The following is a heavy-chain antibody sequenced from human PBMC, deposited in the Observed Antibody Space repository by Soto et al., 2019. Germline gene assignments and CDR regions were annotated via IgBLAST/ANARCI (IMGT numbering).Heavy chain of an antibody. CDR1: GGSISSGPYS. CDR2: FLYTEIT. Sequence: SETLSLTCTVSGGSISSGPYSWGWIRQPPGEGLEWIGTFLYTEITSYNPSFGFLVTISVDTSKNQFSLRLTSVTVADTAVYYCAILGGYCSGTSTSCYGFYGMDVWGQGTTVTVSS. J-gene: IGHJ6*02. CDR3: AILGGYCSGTSTSCYGFYGMDV. V-gene: IGHV4-39*01. D-gene: IGHD2-2*01.